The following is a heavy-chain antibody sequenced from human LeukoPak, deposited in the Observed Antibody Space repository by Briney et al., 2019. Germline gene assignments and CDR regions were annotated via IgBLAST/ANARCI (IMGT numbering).Heavy chain of an antibody. Sequence: ASVKVSCKASGYTFISYGIGWVRQAPGQGLEWMGWISAYNGNTNYAQKFQGRVTMTTDTSTRTAYVELRSLRSDDTAVYYCGRDQGAVPVTRVDPWGQGTLVTVSS. J-gene: IGHJ5*02. CDR2: ISAYNGNT. CDR1: GYTFISYG. CDR3: GRDQGAVPVTRVDP. D-gene: IGHD2-2*01. V-gene: IGHV1-18*01.